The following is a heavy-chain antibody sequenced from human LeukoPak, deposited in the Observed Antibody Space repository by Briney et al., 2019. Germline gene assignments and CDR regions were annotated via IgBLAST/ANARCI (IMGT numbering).Heavy chain of an antibody. CDR1: GFTFSSYE. D-gene: IGHD3-22*01. J-gene: IGHJ4*02. Sequence: GGSLRLSCAASGFTFSSYEMNWVRQAPGKGLEWVSYISSSGSTIYYADSVKGRFTISRDNAKNSLYLQMNSLRAEDTAVYYCATGPIDSSGYYSPFDYWGQGTLVTVSS. CDR2: ISSSGSTI. V-gene: IGHV3-48*03. CDR3: ATGPIDSSGYYSPFDY.